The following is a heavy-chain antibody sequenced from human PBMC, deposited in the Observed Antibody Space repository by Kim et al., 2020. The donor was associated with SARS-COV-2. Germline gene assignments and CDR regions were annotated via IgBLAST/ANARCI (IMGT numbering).Heavy chain of an antibody. V-gene: IGHV3-9*01. D-gene: IGHD3-3*01. CDR3: AASYDFWSGLMDV. Sequence: SLRLSCAASGFTFGDYAMHWVRQAPGKGLEWVSGISWNSGSIGYADSVKGRFTLSRDNAKNSLYLQMNSLRAEDTALYYCAASYDFWSGLMDVWGKGTTVTVSS. CDR2: ISWNSGSI. CDR1: GFTFGDYA. J-gene: IGHJ6*03.